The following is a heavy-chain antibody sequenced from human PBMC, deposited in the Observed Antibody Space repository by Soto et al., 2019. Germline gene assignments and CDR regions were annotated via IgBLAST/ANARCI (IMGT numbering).Heavy chain of an antibody. D-gene: IGHD3-3*01. CDR3: AREYFYFWSGYYGMGPFDI. CDR1: RFTFSSYW. V-gene: IGHV3-7*01. Sequence: GGSLRLSCAASRFTFSSYWMSWVRQAPGKGLEWVANIKQDGSDKYYVDSVKGRFTISRDNAKNSLYLQMNSLRVEDTAVYYCAREYFYFWSGYYGMGPFDICGQGTMVTVSS. J-gene: IGHJ3*02. CDR2: IKQDGSDK.